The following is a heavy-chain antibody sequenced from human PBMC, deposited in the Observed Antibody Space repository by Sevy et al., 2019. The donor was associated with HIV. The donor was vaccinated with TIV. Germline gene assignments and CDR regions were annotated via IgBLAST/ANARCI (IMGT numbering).Heavy chain of an antibody. CDR2: IYSAGTT. CDR1: GLTVGSLS. J-gene: IGHJ6*02. CDR3: ARIKGASSSYAMDV. D-gene: IGHD2-2*01. V-gene: IGHV3-53*01. Sequence: GGSLRLSCVASGLTVGSLSINWVRQAPRKGLEWVSLIYSAGTTFYSDSVKGRFTISRDNSNNTLDLQMNSLRAEDTAIYYCARIKGASSSYAMDVWGQGTTVTVSS.